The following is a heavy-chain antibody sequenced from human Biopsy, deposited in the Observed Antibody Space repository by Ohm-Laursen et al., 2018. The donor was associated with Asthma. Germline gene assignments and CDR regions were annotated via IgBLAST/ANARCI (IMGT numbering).Heavy chain of an antibody. J-gene: IGHJ4*02. Sequence: SLRLSCAASGFSFDDYAMFWVRQAPGKGLEWVSGIYSGGTSHIADSVRGRFTIPRDYSKNTLYLQMRSLRAEDTAVYYCARGDSSNWSHYHFDYWGQGTLVTVSS. V-gene: IGHV3-53*01. CDR3: ARGDSSNWSHYHFDY. CDR1: GFSFDDYA. CDR2: IYSGGTS. D-gene: IGHD3-22*01.